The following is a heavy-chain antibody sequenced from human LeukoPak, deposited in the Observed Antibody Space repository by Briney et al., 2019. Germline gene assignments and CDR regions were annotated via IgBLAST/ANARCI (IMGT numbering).Heavy chain of an antibody. V-gene: IGHV3-30*18. CDR2: ISYDGSHK. D-gene: IGHD6-19*01. Sequence: GGSLRLSCAASGFTFSSYGMHWVRQAPGKGLEWVAVISYDGSHKYYADSVKGRLIISRDNSENTLYLQMNSLRAEDTAVYYCAKDASDSSGWYYFDYWGQGTLVTVSS. CDR3: AKDASDSSGWYYFDY. J-gene: IGHJ4*02. CDR1: GFTFSSYG.